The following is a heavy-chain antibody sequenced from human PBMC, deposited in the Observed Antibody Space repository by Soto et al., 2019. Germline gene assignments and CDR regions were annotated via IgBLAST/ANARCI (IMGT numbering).Heavy chain of an antibody. D-gene: IGHD3-10*01. CDR2: IGTDGNT. CDR3: ARDRGPYDYFGMDV. CDR1: GFTFSSYA. V-gene: IGHV3-13*01. J-gene: IGHJ6*02. Sequence: EVQLVESGGGLVQPGGSLRLSCAVSGFTFSSYAMHWVRQRTGKGLEWVSAIGTDGNTYYTASVKGRFTISRENAKNSLYLQMDSLRAEDTAVYYCARDRGPYDYFGMDVWGQGTTVTVSS.